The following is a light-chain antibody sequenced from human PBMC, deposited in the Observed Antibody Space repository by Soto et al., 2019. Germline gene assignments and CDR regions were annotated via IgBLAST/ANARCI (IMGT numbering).Light chain of an antibody. CDR2: GAS. J-gene: IGKJ3*01. CDR1: QSVTNNF. V-gene: IGKV3-20*01. Sequence: IVLTQSPGTLSLSPGERATLSCGASQSVTNNFLAWYQQKPGQAPRLLIYGASSRATGVPVRFSGSGSGTDFTLTISRLEPGDFAVYYCQQYGTPLFTFGPGTKVYI. CDR3: QQYGTPLFT.